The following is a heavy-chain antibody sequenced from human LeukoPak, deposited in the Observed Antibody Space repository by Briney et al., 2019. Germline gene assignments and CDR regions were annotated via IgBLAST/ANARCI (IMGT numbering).Heavy chain of an antibody. CDR3: ARSSLVTIFGVVIKNYGMDV. CDR1: GGTFSSYA. J-gene: IGHJ6*02. Sequence: ASVKVSCKASGGTFSSYAISWVRQAPGQGLEWMGGIIPIFGTANYAQKFQGGVTITADESTSTAYMELSSLRSEDTAVYYCARSSLVTIFGVVIKNYGMDVWGQGTTVTVSS. V-gene: IGHV1-69*13. CDR2: IIPIFGTA. D-gene: IGHD3-3*01.